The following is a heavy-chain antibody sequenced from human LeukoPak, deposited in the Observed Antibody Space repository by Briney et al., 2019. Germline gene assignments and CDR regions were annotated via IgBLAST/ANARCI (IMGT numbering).Heavy chain of an antibody. D-gene: IGHD6-19*01. CDR2: ISGCGGST. CDR3: AKPQSIAVAGTSFDY. V-gene: IGHV3-23*01. Sequence: GGSLTLLCAACRFLFNSCDMMWLRQAPGGGVEWVSSISGCGGSTYYADSVKARFTISRDNSKNTLYLQMNSLRAEDPAVYYCAKPQSIAVAGTSFDYWGQGTLVTVSS. CDR1: RFLFNSCD. J-gene: IGHJ4*02.